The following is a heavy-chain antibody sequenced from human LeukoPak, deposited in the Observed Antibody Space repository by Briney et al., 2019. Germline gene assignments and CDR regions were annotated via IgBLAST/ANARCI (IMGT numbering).Heavy chain of an antibody. Sequence: GASVKVSCKASGYTFTGYYMHWVRQAPGLGLEWMGWINPNSGGTNYAQRFQGRVTMTRDTSISTAYMELSRLRSDDTAVYYCATPAVGSSRFDGFDIWGQETMV. CDR2: INPNSGGT. J-gene: IGHJ3*02. CDR1: GYTFTGYY. D-gene: IGHD1-26*01. V-gene: IGHV1-2*02. CDR3: ATPAVGSSRFDGFDI.